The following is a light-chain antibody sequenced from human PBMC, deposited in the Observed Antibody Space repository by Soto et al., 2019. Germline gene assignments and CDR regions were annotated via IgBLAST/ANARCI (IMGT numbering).Light chain of an antibody. CDR3: MQAIQTSRT. V-gene: IGKV2-28*01. CDR2: LTS. J-gene: IGKJ2*02. Sequence: DIVMTQSPLSLPVTPGEPASISCRSSQSLLHSNGYNYLDWYLQKPGQSPQLLIYLTSNRSSGVPDRFSGSGSGTDFTLKVSRVEAEDVAVYYGMQAIQTSRTFGQAKKRESK. CDR1: QSLLHSNGYNY.